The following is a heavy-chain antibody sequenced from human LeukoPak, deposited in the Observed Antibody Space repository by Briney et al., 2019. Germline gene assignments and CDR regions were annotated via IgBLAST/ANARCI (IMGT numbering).Heavy chain of an antibody. Sequence: GGSLRLSCAASGFTFSTYAVNWVRQAPGKGLEWVSAISSSGGTTYYADSVKGRFSISRDNSKNTLYLQMNSLRAEDTAVYYCAKDLVVVNDAFDIWGQGTMVTVSS. V-gene: IGHV3-23*01. CDR3: AKDLVVVNDAFDI. D-gene: IGHD3-22*01. CDR1: GFTFSTYA. J-gene: IGHJ3*02. CDR2: ISSSGGTT.